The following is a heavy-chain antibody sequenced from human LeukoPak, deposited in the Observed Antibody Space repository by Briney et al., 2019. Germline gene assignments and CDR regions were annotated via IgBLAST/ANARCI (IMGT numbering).Heavy chain of an antibody. CDR2: ISGSSSYT. D-gene: IGHD3-3*01. J-gene: IGHJ4*02. CDR1: GFTFRDYY. Sequence: PGGSLRLSCAACGFTFRDYYRSWIRQAPGKGLEWVSYISGSSSYTNYADSMNDRFTISRDNTKNSLYLQMNSLRAEDTAVYYYASSGYRPNGYFDYWGQGTPVTVSS. CDR3: ASSGYRPNGYFDY. V-gene: IGHV3-11*03.